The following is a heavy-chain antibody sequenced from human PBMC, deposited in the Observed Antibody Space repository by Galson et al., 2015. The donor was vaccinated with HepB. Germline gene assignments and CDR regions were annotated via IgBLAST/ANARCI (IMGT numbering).Heavy chain of an antibody. J-gene: IGHJ6*02. CDR3: ARDSGAYCGGDCYSYYYYYYGLDV. D-gene: IGHD2-21*02. CDR1: GFTFSSYW. V-gene: IGHV3-7*03. Sequence: SLRLSCAASGFTFSSYWMSWVRQAPGKGLEWVANIKQGGSEKYYVDSVKGRFTISRDSAKNSLYLQMNSLRAEDTAVYYCARDSGAYCGGDCYSYYYYYYGLDVWGQGTTVTVSS. CDR2: IKQGGSEK.